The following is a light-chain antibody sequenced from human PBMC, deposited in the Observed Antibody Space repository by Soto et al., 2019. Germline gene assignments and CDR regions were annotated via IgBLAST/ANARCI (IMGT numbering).Light chain of an antibody. CDR1: SSDVGGYNY. CDR2: DVS. J-gene: IGLJ1*01. CDR3: NSYTSSGTGV. V-gene: IGLV2-14*01. Sequence: QSALTQPASVSGSPGQSITISCTGTSSDVGGYNYVSWYQQHPGKAPKLMIYDVSNRPSGVSNRFSGSKSGNTASLTISGLQPEDEADYYCNSYTSSGTGVFATGTKLTVL.